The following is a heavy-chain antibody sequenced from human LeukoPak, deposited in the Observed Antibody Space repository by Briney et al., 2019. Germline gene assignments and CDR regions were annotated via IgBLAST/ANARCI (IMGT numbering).Heavy chain of an antibody. CDR3: ARGSLRYFDY. CDR1: GYTFTGYY. J-gene: IGHJ4*02. D-gene: IGHD3-10*01. V-gene: IGHV1-2*02. Sequence: ASVKVSCKSSGYTFTGYYMHWVRQAPGQGLEWMGCINPNSGDTNYAQKFQDRVTMTRDTSISTAFMEVSRLRFDDTALYYCARGSLRYFDYWGQGTLVTVSS. CDR2: INPNSGDT.